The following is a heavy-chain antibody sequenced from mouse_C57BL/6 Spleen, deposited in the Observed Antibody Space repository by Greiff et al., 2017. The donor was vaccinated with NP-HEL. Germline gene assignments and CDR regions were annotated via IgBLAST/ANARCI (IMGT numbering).Heavy chain of an antibody. J-gene: IGHJ1*03. CDR3: ARRVKEGYFDV. CDR2: IHPNSGST. CDR1: GYTFTSYW. D-gene: IGHD1-3*01. V-gene: IGHV1-64*01. Sequence: QVQLQQPGAELVKPGASVKLSCKASGYTFTSYWMHWVKQRPGQGLEWIGMIHPNSGSTNYNEKFKSKATLTVDKSSSTAYMQLSSLTSEDSAVYYCARRVKEGYFDVWGTGTTVTVSS.